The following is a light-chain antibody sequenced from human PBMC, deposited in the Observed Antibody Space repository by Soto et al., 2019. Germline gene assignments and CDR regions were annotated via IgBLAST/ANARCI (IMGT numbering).Light chain of an antibody. J-gene: IGKJ1*01. Sequence: VLTQSPGTLSLSPGARATLSCRASQSVSSNYLAWYQQKPGQAHRLFIYGASSRAAGIPDRFSGSGSGTDLTLTISRLQPEDFEVYYGQQYGSSPPTFGQGTKV. CDR1: QSVSSNY. V-gene: IGKV3-20*01. CDR2: GAS. CDR3: QQYGSSPPT.